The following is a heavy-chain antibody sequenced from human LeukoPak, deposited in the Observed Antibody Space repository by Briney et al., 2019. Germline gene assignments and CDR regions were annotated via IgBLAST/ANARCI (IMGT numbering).Heavy chain of an antibody. CDR3: ASSITMITGGFDY. D-gene: IGHD3-22*01. CDR2: INPSGGST. CDR1: GYTFTSYY. V-gene: IGHV1-46*01. J-gene: IGHJ4*02. Sequence: ASVKVSCKASGYTFTSYYMHWVRQAPGQGLEWMGIINPSGGSTSYAQKLQGRVTMTRDMSTSTVYMELSSLRSEDTAVYYCASSITMITGGFDYWGQGTLVTVSS.